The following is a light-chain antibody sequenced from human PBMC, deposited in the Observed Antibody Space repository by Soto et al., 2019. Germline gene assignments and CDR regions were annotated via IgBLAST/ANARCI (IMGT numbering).Light chain of an antibody. Sequence: DIQMTQSPSSLSASVGDRVTITCQASQDIDKFLNWYQQKPGKAPKLLIDDASNLETGVPSRFSGSGSGTHFTFTISSLQPEDIATYYCQQYDDLPSTFGQGTRLEIK. CDR2: DAS. CDR3: QQYDDLPST. V-gene: IGKV1-33*01. J-gene: IGKJ5*01. CDR1: QDIDKF.